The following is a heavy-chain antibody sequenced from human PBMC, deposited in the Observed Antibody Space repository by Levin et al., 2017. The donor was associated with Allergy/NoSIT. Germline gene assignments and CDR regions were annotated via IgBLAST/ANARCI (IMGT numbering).Heavy chain of an antibody. CDR2: IYYSGST. D-gene: IGHD4-17*01. CDR1: GGSISSYY. V-gene: IGHV4-59*01. J-gene: IGHJ4*02. Sequence: SQTLSLTCTVSGGSISSYYWSWIRQPPGKGLEFIGYIYYSGSTNYNPSLKSRVTISVDTSKTQFSLKLSSVSAADTAVYYCARAPYGDYFDYWGQGTLVTVSS. CDR3: ARAPYGDYFDY.